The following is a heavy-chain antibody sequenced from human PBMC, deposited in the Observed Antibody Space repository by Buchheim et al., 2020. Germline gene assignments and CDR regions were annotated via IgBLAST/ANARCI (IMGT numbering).Heavy chain of an antibody. V-gene: IGHV4-61*01. J-gene: IGHJ4*02. D-gene: IGHD3-3*01. CDR1: GDSVSSGSQY. CDR3: ARDNWGEFWSGYPH. CDR2: LFHGGST. Sequence: QVQLQESGPGLVKPSETLSLTCSVSGDSVSSGSQYWSWIRQAPGTGLEWIGHLFHGGSTTYNPSLRSRVTLSVDTSKNQFSLKLTSVTAADSGIYYCARDNWGEFWSGYPHWGQGAL.